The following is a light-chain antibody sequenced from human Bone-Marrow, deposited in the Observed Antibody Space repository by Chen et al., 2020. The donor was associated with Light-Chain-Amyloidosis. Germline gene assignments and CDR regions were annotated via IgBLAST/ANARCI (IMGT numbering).Light chain of an antibody. CDR2: DAS. V-gene: IGKV1-33*01. J-gene: IGKJ3*01. Sequence: DLQMTQSPSSLSASVGDRVIISCQASQDIITSLNWFQLKPVKAPKLLVYDASNLQTGAPSRFTGSGSGTHFTLAISSLHPDDIATYYCHQYEKLPFTFGPGTKVEMK. CDR1: QDIITS. CDR3: HQYEKLPFT.